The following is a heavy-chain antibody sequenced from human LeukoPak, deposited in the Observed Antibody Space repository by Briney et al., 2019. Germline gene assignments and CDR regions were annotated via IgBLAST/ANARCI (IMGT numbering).Heavy chain of an antibody. V-gene: IGHV4-59*01. Sequence: SETLSLTCTVSGGSISSYYWSWIRQPPGKGLEWIGYIYYSGSTNYNPSLKSRVTISVGTSKNQFSLKLSSVTAADTAVYYCASIDYALRYFDLWGRGTLVTVSS. J-gene: IGHJ2*01. D-gene: IGHD4-17*01. CDR3: ASIDYALRYFDL. CDR1: GGSISSYY. CDR2: IYYSGST.